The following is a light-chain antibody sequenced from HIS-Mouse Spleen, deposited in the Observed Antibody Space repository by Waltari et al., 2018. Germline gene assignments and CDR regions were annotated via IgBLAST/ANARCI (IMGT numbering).Light chain of an antibody. V-gene: IGLV1-47*01. CDR3: AAWDDSLSGPV. J-gene: IGLJ3*02. Sequence: QSVLTQPPSASGTPGQRVTSSCSGSSSNIGSNYVYWYQQLPGTAPKLLISRNNQRPSGVPDRFSGSKSGTSASLAISGLRSEDEADYYCAAWDDSLSGPVFGGGTKLTVL. CDR1: SSNIGSNY. CDR2: RNN.